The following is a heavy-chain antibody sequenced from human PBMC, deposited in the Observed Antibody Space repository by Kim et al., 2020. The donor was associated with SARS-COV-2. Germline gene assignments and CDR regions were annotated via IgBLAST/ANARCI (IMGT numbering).Heavy chain of an antibody. CDR2: FDLEDGET. J-gene: IGHJ6*02. V-gene: IGHV1-24*01. D-gene: IGHD1-26*01. Sequence: ASVKVSCKVSGYTLTELSMHWVRQAPGKGLEWMGGFDLEDGETIYAQKFQGRVTMTEDTSTDTAYMELSSLRSEDTAVYYCATGPPFIVGATGDRFFYYGMDVWGQGTTVTVSS. CDR1: GYTLTELS. CDR3: ATGPPFIVGATGDRFFYYGMDV.